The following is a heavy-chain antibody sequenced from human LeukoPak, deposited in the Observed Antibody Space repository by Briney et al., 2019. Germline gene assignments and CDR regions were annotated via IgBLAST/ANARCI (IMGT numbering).Heavy chain of an antibody. CDR1: GLTFSSYA. CDR2: ISYDGSNK. Sequence: GGSLRLSCAASGLTFSSYAMHWVRQAPGKGLEWVAVISYDGSNKYYADSVKGRFTISRDNSKNTLYLQMNSLRAEDTAVYYCAREAYMIDILTGYYIDYWGQGTLVTVSS. CDR3: AREAYMIDILTGYYIDY. V-gene: IGHV3-30*04. D-gene: IGHD3-9*01. J-gene: IGHJ4*02.